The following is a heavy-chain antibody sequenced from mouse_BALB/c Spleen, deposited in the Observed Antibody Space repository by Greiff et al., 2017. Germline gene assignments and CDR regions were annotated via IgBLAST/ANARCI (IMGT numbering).Heavy chain of an antibody. Sequence: EVKLMESGGGLVKPGGSLKLSCAASGFTFSDYYMYWVRQTPEKRLEWVATISDGGSYTYYPDSVKGRFTISRDNAKNNLYLQMSSLKSEDTAMYYGARDRRYDGPYYAMDYWGQGTSVTVSS. D-gene: IGHD2-14*01. V-gene: IGHV5-4*02. J-gene: IGHJ4*01. CDR1: GFTFSDYY. CDR3: ARDRRYDGPYYAMDY. CDR2: ISDGGSYT.